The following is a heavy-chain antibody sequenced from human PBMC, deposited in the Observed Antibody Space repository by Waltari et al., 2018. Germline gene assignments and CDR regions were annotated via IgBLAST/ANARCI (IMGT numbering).Heavy chain of an antibody. CDR2: ISGRGATP. V-gene: IGHV3-23*01. J-gene: IGHJ4*02. D-gene: IGHD3-16*02. Sequence: EVQLLESAGGLVQPGEALSISWAASGFSFMGVAMTWARQAPGEGLECVASISGRGATPFYADSVKGRFTIVRDNSRDTVYLQMNSLRVDDSAVYYCAKGSRGYTNYFFDSWGQGTLVSVSS. CDR3: AKGSRGYTNYFFDS. CDR1: GFSFMGVA.